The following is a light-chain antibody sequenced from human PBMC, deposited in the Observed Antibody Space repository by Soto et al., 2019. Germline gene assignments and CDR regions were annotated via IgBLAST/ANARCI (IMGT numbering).Light chain of an antibody. Sequence: ILLTQSPATMSSFQGDRVTISCRASQYINTRLAWYQHRPGQAPRLLIYQTSRMAAGIPARFSASGSGTDFTLTISDVQPEDFALYYCHQRHSWPRTFGQGTKVDIK. CDR1: QYINTR. V-gene: IGKV3-11*01. CDR2: QTS. J-gene: IGKJ1*01. CDR3: HQRHSWPRT.